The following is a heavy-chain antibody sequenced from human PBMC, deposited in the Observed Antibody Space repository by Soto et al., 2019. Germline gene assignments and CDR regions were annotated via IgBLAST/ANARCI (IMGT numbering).Heavy chain of an antibody. V-gene: IGHV3-30*18. Sequence: QVQLVESGGGVVQPGRSLRLSCAASGFTFSSYGMHWVRQAPGKGLEWVAVISYDGSNKYYADSVKGRFTISRDNSKNTLYLQMNSRRAEDTAVYYCAKDRHYYGSGDGMDVWGQGTTVTVSS. J-gene: IGHJ6*02. CDR1: GFTFSSYG. D-gene: IGHD3-10*01. CDR2: ISYDGSNK. CDR3: AKDRHYYGSGDGMDV.